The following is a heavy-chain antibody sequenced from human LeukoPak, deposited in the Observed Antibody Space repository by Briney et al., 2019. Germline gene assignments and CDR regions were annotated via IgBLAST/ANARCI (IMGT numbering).Heavy chain of an antibody. CDR3: AKDFRDTSMFTDGYFDS. D-gene: IGHD5-18*01. Sequence: PGGSLRLSCAASGSIFSRLSMNWLRQSPGKRLEWVSGLSGLGDSKYYADSVNGRFSISRDNANNRLYLQMNNLRAEDTAVYYCAKDFRDTSMFTDGYFDSWGQGTLVTVSS. CDR1: GSIFSRLS. J-gene: IGHJ4*02. V-gene: IGHV3-23*01. CDR2: LSGLGDSK.